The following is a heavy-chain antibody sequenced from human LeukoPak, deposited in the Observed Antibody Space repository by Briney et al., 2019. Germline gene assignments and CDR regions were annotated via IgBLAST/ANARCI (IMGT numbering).Heavy chain of an antibody. CDR3: ARAPDSSGYYLLFDY. D-gene: IGHD3-22*01. V-gene: IGHV4-59*08. CDR1: GGSISTYY. CDR2: THYSGTT. J-gene: IGHJ4*02. Sequence: SETLSLTCTVSGGSISTYYWLWIRQPPGKGLEWIGYTHYSGTTNYNPSLKSRVTMSVDTSKNQFSLKLSSVTAADTAVYYCARAPDSSGYYLLFDYWGQGTLVTVSS.